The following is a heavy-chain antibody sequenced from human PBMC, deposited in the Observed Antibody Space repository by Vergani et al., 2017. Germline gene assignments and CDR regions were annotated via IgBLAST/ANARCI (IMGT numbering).Heavy chain of an antibody. CDR2: LCPSGST. Sequence: QVQMQESGPGLVKTSETLSLTCSASGAPISYWCWSWLRQPAGKGLEWIGRLCPSGSTNYKPSLKSRVTMSIDTSKNQFSLKLTSVTAADTAVYYCARAAYSSTVVRSWYWDYFDYWGQGTLVTVSS. CDR1: GAPISYWC. V-gene: IGHV4-4*07. CDR3: ARAAYSSTVVRSWYWDYFDY. J-gene: IGHJ4*02. D-gene: IGHD6-13*01.